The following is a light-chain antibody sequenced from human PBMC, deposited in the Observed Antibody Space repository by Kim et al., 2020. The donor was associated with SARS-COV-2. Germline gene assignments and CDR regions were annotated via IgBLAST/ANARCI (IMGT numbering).Light chain of an antibody. J-gene: IGLJ3*02. CDR3: QAWDSSTFWV. V-gene: IGLV3-1*01. CDR1: KLGDKY. Sequence: SYELTQPPSVSVSPGQTASITCSGDKLGDKYACWYQQKAGQSPVLVIYQNDKRPSGIPERFSGSNSGDTATLTMSGTQAMDEADYYCQAWDSSTFWVFGG. CDR2: QND.